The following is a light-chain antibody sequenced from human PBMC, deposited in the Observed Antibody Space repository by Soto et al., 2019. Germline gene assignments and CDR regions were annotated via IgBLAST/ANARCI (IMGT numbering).Light chain of an antibody. CDR2: EVN. Sequence: QSALTQPASVSGSPGQSITISCAGSGGDVGHYDLLSWYQQIPGKAPKLIIFEVNRRPSGVSDRFSGFKSGNTASLTISGLQVEDEADFFCCSYAGNGAWVFGGGTKLTVL. CDR3: CSYAGNGAWV. V-gene: IGLV2-23*02. J-gene: IGLJ3*02. CDR1: GGDVGHYDL.